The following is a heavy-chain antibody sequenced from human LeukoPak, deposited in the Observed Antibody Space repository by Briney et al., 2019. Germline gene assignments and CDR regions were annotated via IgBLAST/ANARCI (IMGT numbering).Heavy chain of an antibody. CDR3: ARDDEPHYYDSSGYTE. D-gene: IGHD3-22*01. Sequence: PGGSLRLSGAAAGFTFSSYAMRWVSQAPGKGLEWGAVISYDRSNKYYADSVKGRFTISRDNSKNTLYLQMNSLRAEDTAVYYCARDDEPHYYDSSGYTEWGQGTLVTVSS. CDR2: ISYDRSNK. CDR1: GFTFSSYA. V-gene: IGHV3-30-3*01. J-gene: IGHJ4*02.